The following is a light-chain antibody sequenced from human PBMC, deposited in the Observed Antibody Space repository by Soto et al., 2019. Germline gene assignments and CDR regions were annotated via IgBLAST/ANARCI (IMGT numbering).Light chain of an antibody. CDR2: EVV. V-gene: IGLV2-8*01. J-gene: IGLJ1*01. CDR1: KSDIGVYDF. CDR3: KSYAGSNTYV. Sequence: QSVLTQPASVSGSPGQSITISCTGTKSDIGVYDFVSWYQHHPGKAPRLIIYEVVQRPSGVPDRFSGSKSGNTASLTVSGLQAADEADYFCKSYAGSNTYVFGRGTKVTVL.